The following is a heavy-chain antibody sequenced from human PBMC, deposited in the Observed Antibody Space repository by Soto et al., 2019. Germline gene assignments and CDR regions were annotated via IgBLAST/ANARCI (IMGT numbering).Heavy chain of an antibody. CDR2: IYYSGST. D-gene: IGHD3-3*01. CDR3: AREITIFGVATYFDY. CDR1: GGSISSYY. V-gene: IGHV4-59*01. Sequence: SETLSLTCTVSGGSISSYYWSWIRQPPGKGLEWIGYIYYSGSTNYNPSPKSRVTISVDTSKNQFSLKLSSVTAADTAVYYCAREITIFGVATYFDYWGQGTLVTVSS. J-gene: IGHJ4*02.